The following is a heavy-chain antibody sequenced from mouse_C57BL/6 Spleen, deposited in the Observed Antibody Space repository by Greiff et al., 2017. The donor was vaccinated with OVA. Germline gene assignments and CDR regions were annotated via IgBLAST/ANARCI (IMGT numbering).Heavy chain of an antibody. CDR1: GYTFTSYW. D-gene: IGHD1-1*01. V-gene: IGHV1-64*01. Sequence: QVQLQQPGPELVKPGASVKLSCKASGYTFTSYWMHWVKQSPGQGLEWIGLIHPNRGSTNYNEKFKSKATLTVDKSSSTAYMQLSSLTSEDAAVDCGARRASAVVDVDYWGQGTTLTVSS. J-gene: IGHJ2*01. CDR2: IHPNRGST. CDR3: ARRASAVVDVDY.